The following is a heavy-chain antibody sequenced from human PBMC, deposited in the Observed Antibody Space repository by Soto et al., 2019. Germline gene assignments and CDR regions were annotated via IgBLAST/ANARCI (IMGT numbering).Heavy chain of an antibody. D-gene: IGHD4-17*01. J-gene: IGHJ4*02. CDR2: INSDGSST. V-gene: IGHV3-74*01. CDR3: ARDPKDYGDYFDY. Sequence: EVQLVESGGGLVQPGGSLRLSCAASGFTFSSYWMHWVRQAPGKGLVWVSRINSDGSSTSYADSVKGRFTISRDNAKNTLYLQKNSLRAEDTAVYYCARDPKDYGDYFDYWGQGTLVTVSS. CDR1: GFTFSSYW.